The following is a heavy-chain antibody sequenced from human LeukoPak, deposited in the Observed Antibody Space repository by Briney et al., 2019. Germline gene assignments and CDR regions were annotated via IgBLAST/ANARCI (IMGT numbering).Heavy chain of an antibody. CDR1: GFTFSDYY. V-gene: IGHV3-11*01. CDR2: ISSSGSTI. J-gene: IGHJ6*02. Sequence: PGGSLRLSCAASGFTFSDYYMSWIRQAPGEGLEWVSYISSSGSTIYYADSVKGRFTISRDNAKNSLYLQMNSLRAEDTAVYYCAAMVHYYYYGMDVWGQGTTVTVSS. D-gene: IGHD4/OR15-4a*01. CDR3: AAMVHYYYYGMDV.